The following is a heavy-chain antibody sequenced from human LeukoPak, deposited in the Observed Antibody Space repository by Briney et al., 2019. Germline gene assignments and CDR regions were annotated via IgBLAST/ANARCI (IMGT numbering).Heavy chain of an antibody. CDR1: GGSISSSSYY. Sequence: SETLSLTCTVSGGSISSSSYYWGWIRQPPGKGLEWIGSIYYSGSTYYNPSLKSRVTISVDTSKNQFSLKLSSVTAADTAVYYCARRSLLWFGELRNWFDPWGQGTLVTVSS. CDR3: ARRSLLWFGELRNWFDP. CDR2: IYYSGST. J-gene: IGHJ5*02. D-gene: IGHD3-10*01. V-gene: IGHV4-39*07.